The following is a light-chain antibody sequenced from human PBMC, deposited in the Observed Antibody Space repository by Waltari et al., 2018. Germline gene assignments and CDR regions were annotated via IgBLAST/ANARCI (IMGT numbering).Light chain of an antibody. CDR3: HQTGNLPET. CDR1: QSIGSN. CDR2: FAF. V-gene: IGKV6-21*01. J-gene: IGKJ1*01. Sequence: EIVLTQSPDFQSVTPKEKVTITCRASQSIGSNLHWYQQKPGKYPRLLVKFAFKSFSGVPSRFSGSGSGTDFTLTISSLEAEDAATYYCHQTGNLPETFGQGTKVEIK.